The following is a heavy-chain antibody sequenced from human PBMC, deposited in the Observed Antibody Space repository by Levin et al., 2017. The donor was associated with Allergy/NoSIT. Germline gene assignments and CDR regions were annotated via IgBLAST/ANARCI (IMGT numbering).Heavy chain of an antibody. V-gene: IGHV4-59*01. Sequence: TLSLTCTVSGGSISSDYWSWIRQPPGKGLEWIGYISYSGSAKYYPSLKSRVTISVDTSKNQFSLKLNSVTAADTAVYYCARVISGCGYTKIDYGGQGPLVTVSS. CDR2: ISYSGSA. D-gene: IGHD6-25*01. CDR3: ARVISGCGYTKIDY. J-gene: IGHJ4*02. CDR1: GGSISSDY.